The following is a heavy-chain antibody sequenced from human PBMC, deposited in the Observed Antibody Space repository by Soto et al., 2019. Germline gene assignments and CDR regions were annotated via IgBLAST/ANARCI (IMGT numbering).Heavy chain of an antibody. CDR1: GASITSDGYY. D-gene: IGHD4-17*01. CDR3: ARSLSGPYGRSSEY. V-gene: IGHV4-31*03. Sequence: PSETLSLTCTVSGASITSDGYYWRWIRQHPGKGLEWIGYIYYSGTTYYSPPLKSRATISVDTSKSQVSLRLSSVTAADTAVYYCARSLSGPYGRSSEYWGPGTLVKVSS. J-gene: IGHJ4*02. CDR2: IYYSGTT.